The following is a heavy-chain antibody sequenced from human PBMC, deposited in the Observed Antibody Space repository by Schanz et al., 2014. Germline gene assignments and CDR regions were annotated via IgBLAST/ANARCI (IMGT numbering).Heavy chain of an antibody. V-gene: IGHV1-18*04. CDR3: ASDTMGGNFVLDV. CDR1: GYTFTNYG. D-gene: IGHD3-10*01. Sequence: QVQLVQSGAEVKKPGASVKVSCKASGYTFTNYGISWVRQAPGQGLEWMGWISAHKGNTYYAQKLQGRVTMTTDTSTSTAYMELRSLRSDDTAVYYCASDTMGGNFVLDVWGQGTTVTVSS. CDR2: ISAHKGNT. J-gene: IGHJ6*02.